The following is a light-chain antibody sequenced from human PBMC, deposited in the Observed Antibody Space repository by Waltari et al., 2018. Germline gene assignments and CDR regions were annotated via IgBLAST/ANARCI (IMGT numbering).Light chain of an antibody. CDR3: QALGSNRWV. Sequence: SSELTQPPSVSVSPGQTASITCPGDILGSKYASWYQHKPGQSPPLVIYQDIYRPSGIPERFSGSKSGNTATLAISGTQAMDDADYYCQALGSNRWVFGGGTKLTVL. CDR1: ILGSKY. V-gene: IGLV3-1*01. J-gene: IGLJ3*02. CDR2: QDI.